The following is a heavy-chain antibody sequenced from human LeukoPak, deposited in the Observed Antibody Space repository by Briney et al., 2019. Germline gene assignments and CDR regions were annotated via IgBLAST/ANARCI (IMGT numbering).Heavy chain of an antibody. Sequence: GGSLRLSCAASGFTFSSYEMNWVRQAPGKGLEWVSYISSSGSTIYYADSVKGRFTISRDNAKNSLYLQMNSLRVEDTAVYYCARGLFLSGYLDDFDLWGQGTVVTVSS. CDR2: ISSSGSTI. J-gene: IGHJ3*01. D-gene: IGHD3-22*01. V-gene: IGHV3-48*03. CDR1: GFTFSSYE. CDR3: ARGLFLSGYLDDFDL.